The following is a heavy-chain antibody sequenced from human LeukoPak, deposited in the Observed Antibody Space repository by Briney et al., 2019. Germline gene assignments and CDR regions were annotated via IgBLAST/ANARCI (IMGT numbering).Heavy chain of an antibody. CDR1: GGSINSGDYY. D-gene: IGHD2-21*02. CDR3: ARLTWGLHYLGMDV. V-gene: IGHV4-30-4*01. Sequence: KTSQTLSLTCTVSGGSINSGDYYWNWIRQSPGRGLEWIGFIFYSGTTYYNPSLKSRITMSIDTSKNQFSLDLSSETAADTAVYYCARLTWGLHYLGMDVWGRGTTVTVSS. CDR2: IFYSGTT. J-gene: IGHJ6*02.